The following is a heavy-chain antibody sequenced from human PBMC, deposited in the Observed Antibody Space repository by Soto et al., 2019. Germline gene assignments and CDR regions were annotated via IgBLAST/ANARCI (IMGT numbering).Heavy chain of an antibody. J-gene: IGHJ5*02. CDR1: GASISSSDYY. CDR2: ISYSVKRGLEWIGSISYIENT. CDR3: ARHRAGPNWVDP. Sequence: QLQLQESGPGLVKPSEPLSLTCTVSGASISSSDYYWGWIRQPPGKGLAWIGSISYSVKRGLEWIGSISYIENTYYNPSLKSRVTIAVDTSKRQFSLELTSVTVADTAVYYCARHRAGPNWVDPGGQGTLVTVSS. D-gene: IGHD3-10*01. V-gene: IGHV4-39*01.